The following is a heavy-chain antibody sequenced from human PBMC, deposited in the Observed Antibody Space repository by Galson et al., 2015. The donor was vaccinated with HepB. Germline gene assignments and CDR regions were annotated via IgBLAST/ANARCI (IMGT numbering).Heavy chain of an antibody. D-gene: IGHD6-13*01. CDR3: TRGGQQLVGF. V-gene: IGHV3-30*04. CDR2: ISYDGSNK. J-gene: IGHJ4*02. CDR1: GFTFSSYA. Sequence: SLRLSCAASGFTFSSYAMHWVRQAPGKGLEWVAVISYDGSNKYYADSVKGRFTISRDNSKNTLYLQMNSLKTEDTAVYYCTRGGQQLVGFWGQGTLVTVSS.